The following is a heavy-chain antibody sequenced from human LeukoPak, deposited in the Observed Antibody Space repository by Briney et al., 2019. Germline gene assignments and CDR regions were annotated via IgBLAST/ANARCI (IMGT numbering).Heavy chain of an antibody. CDR3: ARAAVATYWFDP. CDR1: GGTFSNYA. Sequence: ASVKVSCKASGGTFSNYAINWVRQAPGQGLEWMGWINPNSGGTNYAQKFQGWVTMTRDTSISTAYMELSRLRSDDTAVYYCARAAVATYWFDPWGQGTLVTGSS. J-gene: IGHJ5*02. CDR2: INPNSGGT. D-gene: IGHD5-12*01. V-gene: IGHV1-2*04.